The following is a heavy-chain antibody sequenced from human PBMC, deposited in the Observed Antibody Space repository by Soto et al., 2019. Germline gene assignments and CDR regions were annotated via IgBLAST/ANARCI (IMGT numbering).Heavy chain of an antibody. CDR3: ARGDCSGGSCSSSAFDI. CDR2: ISAYNGNT. J-gene: IGHJ3*02. V-gene: IGHV1-18*01. CDR1: GYTFTSYV. D-gene: IGHD2-15*01. Sequence: ASVKVSCKASGYTFTSYVISWVRQAPGQGLEWMGWISAYNGNTNYAQKLQGRVTMTTDTSTSTAYMELRSLRSDDTAVYYCARGDCSGGSCSSSAFDIWGQGTMVTVSS.